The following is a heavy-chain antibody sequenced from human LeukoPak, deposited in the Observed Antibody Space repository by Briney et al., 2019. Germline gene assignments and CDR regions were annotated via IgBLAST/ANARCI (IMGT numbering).Heavy chain of an antibody. CDR1: GFTFSSYA. CDR2: ISYDGSNK. V-gene: IGHV3-30*04. CDR3: ARSPYYGSGSYYKGFRLLDWFDP. J-gene: IGHJ5*02. D-gene: IGHD3-10*01. Sequence: GGSLRLSCAASGFTFSSYAMHWVRQAPGKGLEWVAVISYDGSNKYYADSVKGRFTISRDNSKNTLYLQMNSLRAEDTAVYYCARSPYYGSGSYYKGFRLLDWFDPWGQGTLVTVSS.